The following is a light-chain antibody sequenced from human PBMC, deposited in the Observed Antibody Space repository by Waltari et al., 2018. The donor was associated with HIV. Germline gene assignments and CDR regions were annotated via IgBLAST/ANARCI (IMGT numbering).Light chain of an antibody. CDR3: NSYTSTDRWV. CDR2: DVT. CDR1: TNDVGRYES. J-gene: IGLJ3*02. V-gene: IGLV2-14*03. Sequence: QSALTQPASVSGSPGPSITISCPGTTNDVGRYESVSWYQQHPGKAPKLLIYDVTYRPSGVSTRFSGSKSGNTASLTVSGLQAEDEADYYCNSYTSTDRWVFGGGTKLTVL.